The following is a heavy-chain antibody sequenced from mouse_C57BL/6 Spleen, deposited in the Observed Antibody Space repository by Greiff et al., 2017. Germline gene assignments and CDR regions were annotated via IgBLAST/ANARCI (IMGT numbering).Heavy chain of an antibody. J-gene: IGHJ4*01. CDR3: ARRDYGSGYAMDY. CDR2: IYPGSGST. V-gene: IGHV1-55*01. CDR1: GYTFTSYW. Sequence: QVQLQQPGAELVKPGASVKMSCKASGYTFTSYWITWVKQRPGQGLEWIGDIYPGSGSTNYNEKFKSKATLTVDTSSSTAYMQLSSLTSEDSAVYYCARRDYGSGYAMDYWGQGTSVTVPS. D-gene: IGHD1-1*01.